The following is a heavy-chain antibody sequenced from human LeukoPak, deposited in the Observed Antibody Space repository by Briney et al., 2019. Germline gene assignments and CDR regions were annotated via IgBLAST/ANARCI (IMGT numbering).Heavy chain of an antibody. J-gene: IGHJ6*03. CDR2: INPSGGST. V-gene: IGHV1-46*01. D-gene: IGHD6-19*01. Sequence: ASVKVSCKASGYTFTSYGISWVRQAPGQGLEWMGIINPSGGSTSYAQKFQGRVTMTRDTSTSTVYMELSSLRSEDTAVYYCARGVSGGYYYMDVWGKGTTVTIS. CDR3: ARGVSGGYYYMDV. CDR1: GYTFTSYG.